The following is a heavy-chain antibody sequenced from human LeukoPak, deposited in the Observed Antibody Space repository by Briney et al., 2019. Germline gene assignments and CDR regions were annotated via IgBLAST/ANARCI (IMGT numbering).Heavy chain of an antibody. CDR2: ISWNSGSI. CDR3: AKSTETTVTFSLDY. CDR1: GFTFDDYA. V-gene: IGHV3-9*01. Sequence: PGRSLRLSCAASGFTFDDYAMHWVRQAPGKGVEWVSGISWNSGSIGYADSVKGRFTISRDNAKNSLYLQMNSLRAEDTALYYCAKSTETTVTFSLDYWGQGTLVTVSS. J-gene: IGHJ4*02. D-gene: IGHD4-17*01.